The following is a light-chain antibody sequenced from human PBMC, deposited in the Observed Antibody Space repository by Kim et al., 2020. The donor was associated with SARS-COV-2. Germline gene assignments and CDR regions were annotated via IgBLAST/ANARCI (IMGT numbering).Light chain of an antibody. J-gene: IGKJ4*01. CDR1: QSVSTS. Sequence: EIVLTQSPATLSLSPGERATLSCRASQSVSTSVAWFQHKPGQAPRILIHDASYRATGIPARFSGSGSGTDFTLTITGLQAEDFAVYYCQQREDWPRTFGGGTKVDIK. CDR2: DAS. V-gene: IGKV3-11*01. CDR3: QQREDWPRT.